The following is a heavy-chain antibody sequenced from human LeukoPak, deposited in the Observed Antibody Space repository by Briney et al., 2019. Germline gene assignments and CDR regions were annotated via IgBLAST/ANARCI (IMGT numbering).Heavy chain of an antibody. Sequence: ASVKVSCKASGYTFTGYYMHWVRQAPGQGLEWMGWINPNSGGTNYAQKFQGRVTMTRDTSISTAYMELSRLRSDDTAVYYCARAPLQYCSSTSCYDDYYGMDVWGQGTTVTVSS. V-gene: IGHV1-2*02. CDR2: INPNSGGT. CDR3: ARAPLQYCSSTSCYDDYYGMDV. D-gene: IGHD2-2*01. J-gene: IGHJ6*02. CDR1: GYTFTGYY.